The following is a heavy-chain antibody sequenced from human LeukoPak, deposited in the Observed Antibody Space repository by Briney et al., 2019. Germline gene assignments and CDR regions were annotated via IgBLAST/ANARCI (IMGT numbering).Heavy chain of an antibody. CDR1: GFTFSSYS. CDR2: ISSSSSTI. V-gene: IGHV3-48*01. CDR3: ARDKWDGYNSNDWFDP. J-gene: IGHJ5*02. Sequence: GGSLRLSCAASGFTFSSYSMNWVRQAPGKGLEWVSYISSSSSTIYYADSVKGRFTISRDNSKNTLYLQMGSLRAEDTAVYYCARDKWDGYNSNDWFDPWGQGTLVTVSS. D-gene: IGHD5-24*01.